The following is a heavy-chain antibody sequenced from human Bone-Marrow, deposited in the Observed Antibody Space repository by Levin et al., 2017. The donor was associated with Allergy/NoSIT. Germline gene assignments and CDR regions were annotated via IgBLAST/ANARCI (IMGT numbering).Heavy chain of an antibody. CDR2: ISGSGGST. V-gene: IGHV3-23*01. CDR1: GFTFSSYA. J-gene: IGHJ6*03. D-gene: IGHD3-3*01. CDR3: AKWSPRGYDFWSGPLPLGYYYYMDV. Sequence: PGGSLRLSCAASGFTFSSYAMSWVRQAPGKGLEWVSAISGSGGSTYYADSVKGRFTISRDNSKNTLYLQMNSLRAEDTAVYYCAKWSPRGYDFWSGPLPLGYYYYMDVWGKGTTVTVSS.